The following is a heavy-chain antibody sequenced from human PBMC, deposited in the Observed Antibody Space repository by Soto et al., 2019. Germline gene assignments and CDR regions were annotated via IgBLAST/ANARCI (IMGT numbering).Heavy chain of an antibody. J-gene: IGHJ5*02. Sequence: SETLSLTCTVSGASISGFYWSWIRKSAGKGLEWIGRIYATGTTDYNPSLKSRVMMSVDPSKKQFSLKLRSVTAADTAVYYCVRDGTKTLRDWFDPWGQGISVTVSS. CDR1: GASISGFY. D-gene: IGHD1-1*01. CDR2: IYATGTT. CDR3: VRDGTKTLRDWFDP. V-gene: IGHV4-4*07.